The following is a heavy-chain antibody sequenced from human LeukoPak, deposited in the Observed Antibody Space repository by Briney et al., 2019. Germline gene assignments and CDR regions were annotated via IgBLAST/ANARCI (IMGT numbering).Heavy chain of an antibody. CDR1: GFTVSSNY. Sequence: GGSLRLSCAASGFTVSSNYMSWVRQAPGKGLEWVSLIYSGGSTNYADSVKGRFTISRDNSKNTLYLQMNSLRAEDTAVYYCARETEMANLDYWGQGTLVTVSS. J-gene: IGHJ4*02. CDR3: ARETEMANLDY. CDR2: IYSGGST. V-gene: IGHV3-53*01. D-gene: IGHD5-24*01.